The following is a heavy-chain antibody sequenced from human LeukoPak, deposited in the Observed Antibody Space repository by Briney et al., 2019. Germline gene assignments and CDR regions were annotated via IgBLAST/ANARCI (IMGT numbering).Heavy chain of an antibody. CDR1: GGSFSGYY. CDR3: ARDYYGSGSYSKYYYYMDV. CDR2: INHSGST. D-gene: IGHD3-10*01. Sequence: PSETLSLTCAVYGGSFSGYYWSWIRQPPGKGLEWIGEINHSGSTNYNPSLKSRVTISVDTSKNQFSLKLSSVTAADTAVYYCARDYYGSGSYSKYYYYMDVWGKGTTVTISS. V-gene: IGHV4-34*01. J-gene: IGHJ6*03.